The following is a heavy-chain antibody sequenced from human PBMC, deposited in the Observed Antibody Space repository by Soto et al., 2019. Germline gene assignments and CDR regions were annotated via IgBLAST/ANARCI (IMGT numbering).Heavy chain of an antibody. CDR2: IIPIFGTA. V-gene: IGHV1-69*13. J-gene: IGHJ4*02. CDR1: GGTFSSYA. D-gene: IGHD6-6*01. Sequence: SVKVSCKASGGTFSSYAISWLRQAPGQGLEWMGGIIPIFGTANYGQKFQGRVTITADESTSTAYMELSSLRSEDTAVYYCARGVSRMPRGRGFAYWGQGTMVTVSS. CDR3: ARGVSRMPRGRGFAY.